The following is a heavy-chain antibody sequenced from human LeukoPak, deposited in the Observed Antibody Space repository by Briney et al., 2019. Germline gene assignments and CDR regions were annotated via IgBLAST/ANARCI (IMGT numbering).Heavy chain of an antibody. Sequence: PGGSLRLSCAASGFTFSSYSMNWVRQAPGKGLEWVSSISSSSSYIYYADSVKGRFTISRDNAKNSLYLQMNSLRAEDTAVYYCARAVWGYCSGGSRYYFDYWGQGTLVTVSS. CDR3: ARAVWGYCSGGSRYYFDY. D-gene: IGHD2-15*01. J-gene: IGHJ4*02. CDR2: ISSSSSYI. V-gene: IGHV3-21*01. CDR1: GFTFSSYS.